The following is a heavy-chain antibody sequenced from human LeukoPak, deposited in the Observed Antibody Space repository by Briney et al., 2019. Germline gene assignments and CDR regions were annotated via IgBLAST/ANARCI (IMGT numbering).Heavy chain of an antibody. CDR1: GFTFSSYA. CDR2: IWYDEITK. CDR3: AKDSSDYYFDY. D-gene: IGHD3-22*01. Sequence: PGGSLRLSCAASGFTFSSYAMHWVRQAPGKGLEWLAFIWYDEITKNYADSVKGRFTISRDNSKNTLYVQLNSLRPDDTAVYYCAKDSSDYYFDYWGQGTLVTVSS. V-gene: IGHV3-30*02. J-gene: IGHJ4*02.